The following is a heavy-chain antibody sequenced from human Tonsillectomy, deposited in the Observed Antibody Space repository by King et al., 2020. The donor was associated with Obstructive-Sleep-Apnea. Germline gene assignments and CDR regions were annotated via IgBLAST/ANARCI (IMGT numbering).Heavy chain of an antibody. CDR1: GGSISSYY. CDR3: AREYYDILTGYRHFDY. D-gene: IGHD3-9*01. CDR2: IYYSWST. Sequence: QLQESGPGLVKPSETLSLTCTVSGGSISSYYWSWIRQPPGKGLGWIGDIYYSWSTNYNPPLKRRVTRSVDTSKNQFSLKLSSVTAADTAVYYCAREYYDILTGYRHFDYWGQGTLVTVSS. V-gene: IGHV4-59*01. J-gene: IGHJ4*02.